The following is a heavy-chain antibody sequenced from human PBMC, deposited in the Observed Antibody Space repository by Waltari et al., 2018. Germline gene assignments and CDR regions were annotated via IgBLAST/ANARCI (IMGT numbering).Heavy chain of an antibody. V-gene: IGHV4-4*02. CDR3: ARDLPRRDHYVLDP. CDR2: IYHSGST. Sequence: QVQLQESGPGLVKPSGTLSLTCAVSGGSISSSHWWSWVRQPPGKGLEWIGEIYHSGSTNYNPTLKRRVTISVDKYKNQFSLKLSSVTAADTAVYYCARDLPRRDHYVLDPWGQGTLVTVSS. J-gene: IGHJ5*02. CDR1: GGSISSSHW. D-gene: IGHD3-16*01.